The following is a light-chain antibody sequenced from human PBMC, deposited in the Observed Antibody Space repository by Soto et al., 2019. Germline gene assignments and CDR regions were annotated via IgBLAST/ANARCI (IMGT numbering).Light chain of an antibody. CDR3: SSYTRSSTVV. V-gene: IGLV2-14*01. CDR2: NVS. Sequence: QSVLTQPASVSGSPGQSITISCTGTSSDVGGYNYVSWYQHHPGKAPKLMIFNVSNRPSGVSNRFSGSKSGNTASLTISGLQAEDEADYYCSSYTRSSTVVFGGGTTLTVL. CDR1: SSDVGGYNY. J-gene: IGLJ2*01.